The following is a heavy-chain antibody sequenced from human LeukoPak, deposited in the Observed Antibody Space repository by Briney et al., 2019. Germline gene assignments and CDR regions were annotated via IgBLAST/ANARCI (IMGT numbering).Heavy chain of an antibody. CDR1: GFTFSSYA. V-gene: IGHV3-23*01. CDR3: AKGLGIQLWLRPFDY. D-gene: IGHD5-18*01. CDR2: ISGSGGST. Sequence: TGGSLRLSCAASGFTFSSYAMSWVRQAQGKGLEWVSAISGSGGSTYYADSVKGRFTISRENSKNTMYLQMNSLRAEDTAVYYCAKGLGIQLWLRPFDYWGQGTLVTVSS. J-gene: IGHJ4*02.